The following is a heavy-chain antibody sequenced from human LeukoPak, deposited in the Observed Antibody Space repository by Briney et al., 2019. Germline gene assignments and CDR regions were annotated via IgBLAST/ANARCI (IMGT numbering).Heavy chain of an antibody. V-gene: IGHV4-39*07. CDR3: ARGSRGSSSYAFDY. CDR2: IYYSGST. Sequence: SETLSLTCTVSGGSISSSSYYWGWIRQPPGKGLEWIGSIYYSGSTYYNPSLKSRVTISVDTSKNQFSPKLSSVTAADTAVYYCARGSRGSSSYAFDYWGQGTLVTVSS. D-gene: IGHD1-26*01. CDR1: GGSISSSSYY. J-gene: IGHJ4*02.